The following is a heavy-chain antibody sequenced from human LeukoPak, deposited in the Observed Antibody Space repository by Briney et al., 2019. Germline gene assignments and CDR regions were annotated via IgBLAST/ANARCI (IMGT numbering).Heavy chain of an antibody. CDR1: GYTFTGYY. D-gene: IGHD1-26*01. V-gene: IGHV1-2*02. CDR3: ARDYDGRYSGSYNWFDP. Sequence: GASVKVSCKASGYTFTGYYMHWVRQAPGQGLEWMGWINPNSGGTNYAQKFQGRVTMTRDTSISTAYMELSRLRSDDTAVYYCARDYDGRYSGSYNWFDPWGQGTLVTVSS. J-gene: IGHJ5*02. CDR2: INPNSGGT.